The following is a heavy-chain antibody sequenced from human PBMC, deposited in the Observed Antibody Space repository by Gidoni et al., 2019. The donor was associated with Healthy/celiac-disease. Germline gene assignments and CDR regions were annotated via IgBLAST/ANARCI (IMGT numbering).Heavy chain of an antibody. CDR3: ARAAAARRGEAPNPEDY. CDR2: IIPIFGTA. D-gene: IGHD6-6*01. V-gene: IGHV1-69*01. CDR1: GGTFSSYA. J-gene: IGHJ4*02. Sequence: QVQLVQSGAEVKKPGSSVKVSCKASGGTFSSYAISWVRQAPGQGLEWMGGIIPIFGTANYAQKCQGRVTITADESTSTAYMELSSLRSEDTAVYYCARAAAARRGEAPNPEDYWGQGTLVTVSS.